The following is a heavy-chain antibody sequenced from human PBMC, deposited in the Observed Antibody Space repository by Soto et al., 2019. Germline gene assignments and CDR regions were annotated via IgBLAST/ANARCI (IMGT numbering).Heavy chain of an antibody. V-gene: IGHV3-21*01. CDR2: ISSSSSYI. D-gene: IGHD2-2*01. CDR3: ARDLFREGVVPARSHDMDV. J-gene: IGHJ6*02. CDR1: GFTFSSYS. Sequence: GGSLRLSCAASGFTFSSYSMNWVRQAPGKGLEWVSSISSSSSYIYYADSVKGRFTISRDNAKNSLYLQMNSLRAEDTAVYYCARDLFREGVVPARSHDMDVWGQGTTVTVSS.